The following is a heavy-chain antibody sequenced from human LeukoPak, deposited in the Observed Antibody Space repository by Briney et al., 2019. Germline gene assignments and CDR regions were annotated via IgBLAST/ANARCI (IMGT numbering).Heavy chain of an antibody. CDR3: ARGLGGDILTGCFDY. V-gene: IGHV4-30-2*01. J-gene: IGHJ4*02. CDR2: IYHSGST. D-gene: IGHD3-9*01. CDR1: GGSISSGGYS. Sequence: SQTLSLTYAVSGGSISSGGYSWSWIRQPPGKGLEWIGYIYHSGSTYYNPSLKSRVTISVDRSKNQFSLKLSSVTAADTAVYYCARGLGGDILTGCFDYWGQGTLVTVSS.